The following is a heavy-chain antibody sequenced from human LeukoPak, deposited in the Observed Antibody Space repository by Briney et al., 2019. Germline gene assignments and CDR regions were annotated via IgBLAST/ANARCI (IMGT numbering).Heavy chain of an antibody. CDR2: ISTNGDST. D-gene: IGHD4/OR15-4a*01. Sequence: GGSLRLSCSASGFAFSSSPKHCVRQAPGKGLEFVSAISTNGDSTYYADSVKGRVTISRDNSKNTLYLQMSSLRPEDTAVYYCVRDLTWGQGTLVTVTS. J-gene: IGHJ4*02. V-gene: IGHV3-64D*09. CDR1: GFAFSSSP. CDR3: VRDLT.